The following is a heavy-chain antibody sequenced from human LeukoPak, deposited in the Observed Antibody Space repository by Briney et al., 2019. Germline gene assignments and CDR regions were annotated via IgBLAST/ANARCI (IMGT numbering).Heavy chain of an antibody. V-gene: IGHV1-69*04. D-gene: IGHD1-20*01. CDR2: IIPILGIA. CDR3: ARDREDNWNDRLSYFDY. CDR1: GGTFSSYT. J-gene: IGHJ4*02. Sequence: SVKVSCKASGGTFSSYTISWVRQAPGQGLEWVGRIIPILGIANYAQKFQGRVTITADKSTSTAYMELSSLRSEDTAVYYCARDREDNWNDRLSYFDYWGQGTLVTVSS.